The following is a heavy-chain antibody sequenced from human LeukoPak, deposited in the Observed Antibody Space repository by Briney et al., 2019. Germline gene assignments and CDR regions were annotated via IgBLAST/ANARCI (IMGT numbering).Heavy chain of an antibody. J-gene: IGHJ6*02. CDR3: AKYLEPTAVLMDV. Sequence: GGSLRLSCAASGFTFSSYWMSWVRQAPGKGLEWVSVIYSGGSTYYADSVKGRFTISRDNSKNTLYLQMNSLRAEDTAVYHCAKYLEPTAVLMDVWGQGTTVTVSS. CDR1: GFTFSSYW. CDR2: IYSGGST. V-gene: IGHV3-66*01. D-gene: IGHD1-1*01.